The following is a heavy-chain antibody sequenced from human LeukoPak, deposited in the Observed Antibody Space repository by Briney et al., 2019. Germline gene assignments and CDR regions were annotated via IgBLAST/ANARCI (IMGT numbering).Heavy chain of an antibody. J-gene: IGHJ4*02. CDR2: IYYSGSP. Sequence: SDTVSLLHSVSCRSLSSYYRIWIGQPPAKGLEGIGNIYYSGSPNYTPSLKRRVTISFDTSKNHSSLKLSPVTAEDTAVYYCARVGHIAAAGTYDYWGQGTLVTVSS. D-gene: IGHD6-13*01. CDR1: CRSLSSYY. CDR3: ARVGHIAAAGTYDY. V-gene: IGHV4-59*08.